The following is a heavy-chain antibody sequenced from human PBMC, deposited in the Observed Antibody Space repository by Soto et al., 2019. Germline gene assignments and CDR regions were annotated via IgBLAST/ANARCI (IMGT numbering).Heavy chain of an antibody. Sequence: GGSLRLSCAASGFTFSSYGMHWVRQAPGKGLEWVAVIWYDGSNKYYADSVKGRFTISRDNSKNTLYLQMNSLRAEDTAVYYCARTSYGSGSFYGMDVWGQGTTVTVSS. J-gene: IGHJ6*02. CDR3: ARTSYGSGSFYGMDV. D-gene: IGHD3-10*01. V-gene: IGHV3-33*01. CDR2: IWYDGSNK. CDR1: GFTFSSYG.